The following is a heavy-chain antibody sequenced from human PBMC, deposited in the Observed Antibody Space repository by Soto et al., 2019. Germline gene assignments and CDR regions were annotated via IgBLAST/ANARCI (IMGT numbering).Heavy chain of an antibody. CDR3: AKVKYVDTAMALYWYFDL. CDR2: ISYDGSNK. CDR1: GFTFSSYG. J-gene: IGHJ2*01. V-gene: IGHV3-30*18. Sequence: QVQLVESGGGVVQPGRSLRLSCAASGFTFSSYGMHWVRQAPGKGLEWVAVISYDGSNKYYADSVKGRFTTSRDNSKNTLYLQMNSLRAEDTAVYYCAKVKYVDTAMALYWYFDLWGRGTLVTVSS. D-gene: IGHD5-18*01.